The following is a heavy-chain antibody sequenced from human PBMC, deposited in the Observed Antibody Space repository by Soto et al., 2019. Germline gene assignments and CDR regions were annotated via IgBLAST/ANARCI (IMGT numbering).Heavy chain of an antibody. Sequence: SETLSLTCTVSGGSISSSYWSWIRQPPGKGLEWLAYIYDDGSANYKPSLKSRATISLDMSKNQFSLKLTSVTAADTAVYYCARDNYCRGGSCRKHWFAPWGQGTLVTVSS. D-gene: IGHD2-15*01. V-gene: IGHV4-59*01. J-gene: IGHJ5*02. CDR1: GGSISSSY. CDR2: IYDDGSA. CDR3: ARDNYCRGGSCRKHWFAP.